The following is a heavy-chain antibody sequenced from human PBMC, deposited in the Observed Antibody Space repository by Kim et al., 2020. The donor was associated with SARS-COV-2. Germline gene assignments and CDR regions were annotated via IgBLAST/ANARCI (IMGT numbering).Heavy chain of an antibody. V-gene: IGHV4-34*01. CDR2: INHSGST. CDR3: ARVFKGYSGYDSNWFDP. CDR1: GGSFSGYY. D-gene: IGHD5-12*01. Sequence: SETLSLTCAVYGGSFSGYYWSWIRQPPGKGLEWIGEINHSGSTNYNPSLKSRVTISVDTSKNQFSLKLSSVTAADTAVYYCARVFKGYSGYDSNWFDPWGQGTLAT. J-gene: IGHJ5*02.